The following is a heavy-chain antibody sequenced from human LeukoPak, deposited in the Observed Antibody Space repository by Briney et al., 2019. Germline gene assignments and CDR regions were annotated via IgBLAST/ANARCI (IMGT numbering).Heavy chain of an antibody. Sequence: PSETLSLTCTVSGRSISSSSYYWGWIRQPPGKGLEWIGSIYYSGSTYYNPSLKSRVTISVDTSKNQFSLKLSSVTAADTAVYYCAREAYCSSTSCYVSNYYYYYYMDVWGKGTTVTVSS. CDR3: AREAYCSSTSCYVSNYYYYYYMDV. V-gene: IGHV4-39*07. D-gene: IGHD2-2*01. J-gene: IGHJ6*03. CDR1: GRSISSSSYY. CDR2: IYYSGST.